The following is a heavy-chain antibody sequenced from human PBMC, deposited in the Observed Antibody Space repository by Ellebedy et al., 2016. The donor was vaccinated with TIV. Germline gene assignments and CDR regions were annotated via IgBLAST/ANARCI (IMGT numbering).Heavy chain of an antibody. CDR1: GYSISSGYI. CDR3: APPDGVCCSTNRCYTFDY. J-gene: IGHJ4*02. CDR2: TYHSGST. D-gene: IGHD2-2*02. Sequence: MPSETLSLTCTVSGYSISSGYIWGCIRPPPGKDLERIGSTYHSGSTNYNPSLTSRVTISVDTSKNQFSLKLSSVTAADTAMYYCAPPDGVCCSTNRCYTFDYWGQGILVTVSS. V-gene: IGHV4-38-2*02.